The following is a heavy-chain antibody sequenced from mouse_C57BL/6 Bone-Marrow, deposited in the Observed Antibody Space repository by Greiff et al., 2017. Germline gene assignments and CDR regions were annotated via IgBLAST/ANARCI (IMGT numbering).Heavy chain of an antibody. CDR3: SKGDY. Sequence: QVHVKQSGAELVKPGASVKISCKASGYAFSSYWMNWVKQRPGQGLEWIGQIYPGDGDTNYNGKFKGKAKLTAAKSSSTAYMQLSSLTSEDSAVCFCSKGDYWGQGTSVTVSS. CDR1: GYAFSSYW. V-gene: IGHV1-80*01. J-gene: IGHJ4*01. CDR2: IYPGDGDT.